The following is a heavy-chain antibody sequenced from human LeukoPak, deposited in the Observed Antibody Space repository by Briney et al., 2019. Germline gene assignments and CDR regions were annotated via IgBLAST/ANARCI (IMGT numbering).Heavy chain of an antibody. J-gene: IGHJ6*03. CDR2: IKQDGSEK. V-gene: IGHV3-7*03. CDR1: AFTFGSYP. D-gene: IGHD1-26*01. CDR3: ARDPYSGAYGNDYYYYMDV. Sequence: GGSLRLSCTASAFTFGSYPLHRVRQAPGKGLEWVANIKQDGSEKYYVDSVKGRFTISRDNAKNSLFLQMDNLGPEDTAVYYCARDPYSGAYGNDYYYYMDVWSKGTTVTISS.